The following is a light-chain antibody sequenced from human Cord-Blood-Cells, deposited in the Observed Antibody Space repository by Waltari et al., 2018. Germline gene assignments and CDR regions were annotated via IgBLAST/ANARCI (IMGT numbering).Light chain of an antibody. J-gene: IGLJ1*01. V-gene: IGLV2-8*01. Sequence: QSALTQPPSASGSPGQSVTISCTGTSSDDGGCNYDSWYQQHPGKAPNLLIYEVSKRPSGVPGRFAGSKSGNTASLTVSGLQAEDEAEYYCSSYAGSNNYVFGTGTKVTVL. CDR1: SSDDGGCNY. CDR3: SSYAGSNNYV. CDR2: EVS.